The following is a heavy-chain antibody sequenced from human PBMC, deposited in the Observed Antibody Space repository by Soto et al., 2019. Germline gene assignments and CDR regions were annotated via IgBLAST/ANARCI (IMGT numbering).Heavy chain of an antibody. V-gene: IGHV3-53*01. Sequence: GGSLKLSCAASGFTVSSNYMSWVRQAPGKGLEWVSVIYSGGSTYYADSVKGRFTISRDNSKNTLYLQMNSLRAEDTAVYYCARDKRLVRGVITTKYYYYGMDVWGQGTTVTVSS. D-gene: IGHD3-10*01. J-gene: IGHJ6*02. CDR3: ARDKRLVRGVITTKYYYYGMDV. CDR2: IYSGGST. CDR1: GFTVSSNY.